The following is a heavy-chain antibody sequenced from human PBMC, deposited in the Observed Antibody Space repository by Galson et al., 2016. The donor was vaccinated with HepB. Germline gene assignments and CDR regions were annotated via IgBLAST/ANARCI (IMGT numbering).Heavy chain of an antibody. CDR3: ARAAGDYGNDGFPNFDY. Sequence: SLRVSCAASGYTFSSYAMVWVRQAPGQGLEWISAISGSDGRTYYADSVKGRFTISRDNSKNTLFLQMNSLRDEDTAVYFCARAAGDYGNDGFPNFDYWGQGTLVTVSS. V-gene: IGHV3-23*01. D-gene: IGHD4-17*01. CDR1: GYTFSSYA. J-gene: IGHJ4*02. CDR2: ISGSDGRT.